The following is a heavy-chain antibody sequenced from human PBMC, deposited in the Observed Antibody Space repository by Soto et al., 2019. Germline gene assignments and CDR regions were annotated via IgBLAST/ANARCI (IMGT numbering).Heavy chain of an antibody. V-gene: IGHV4-34*01. D-gene: IGHD1-26*01. CDR2: FNPGGST. CDR3: ARSAASFGGASYLGA. J-gene: IGHJ5*02. CDR1: GGPFSGSF. Sequence: PSETLSLTCGVHGGPFSGSFWSWIRQSPGKGLEWIGEFNPGGSTNYNPSLKSRLTISADRSTSQVSLRLTSVTAADAAVYFCARSAASFGGASYLGAWGQGTLVTVSS.